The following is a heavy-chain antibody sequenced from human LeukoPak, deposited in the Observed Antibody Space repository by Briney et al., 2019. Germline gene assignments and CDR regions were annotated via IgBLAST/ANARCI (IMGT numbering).Heavy chain of an antibody. Sequence: PSETLSLTCTVSGGSISSGGYYWSWIRQHPGKGLEWTGYIYYSGSTYYNPSLKSRVTISVDTSKNQFSLKLSSVTAADTAVYYCARVSSAGIAAAGTKYNWFDPWGQGTLVTVSS. CDR2: IYYSGST. J-gene: IGHJ5*02. V-gene: IGHV4-31*03. CDR1: GGSISSGGYY. CDR3: ARVSSAGIAAAGTKYNWFDP. D-gene: IGHD6-13*01.